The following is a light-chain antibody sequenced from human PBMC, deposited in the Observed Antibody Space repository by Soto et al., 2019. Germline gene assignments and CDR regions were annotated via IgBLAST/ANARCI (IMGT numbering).Light chain of an antibody. J-gene: IGLJ2*01. CDR1: SSNIGSNN. V-gene: IGLV1-44*01. CDR3: AAWDDSLNGVV. CDR2: SND. Sequence: QSVLTQPPSASGTPGQRVTISCSGSSSNIGSNNVNWYQQLPGTAPNLLIYSNDQRPSGVPDRFSGSKSGTSASLAISGLQSEDEADYYCAAWDDSLNGVVFGGGTKVTVL.